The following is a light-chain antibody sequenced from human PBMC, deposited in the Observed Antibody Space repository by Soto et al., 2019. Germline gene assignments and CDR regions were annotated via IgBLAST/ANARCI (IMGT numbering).Light chain of an antibody. V-gene: IGLV1-44*01. CDR3: GVWDDSVNVRYL. CDR1: SSNIGSNS. J-gene: IGLJ1*01. Sequence: QSVLTQPPSASGTPGQRVTSSCSGSSSNIGSNSVNWYQQVPGTAPKILIYSNSQRPSGVPDRFSGSKSGTSASLAISGLQPEDEADYYCGVWDDSVNVRYLFGTGTKVTV. CDR2: SNS.